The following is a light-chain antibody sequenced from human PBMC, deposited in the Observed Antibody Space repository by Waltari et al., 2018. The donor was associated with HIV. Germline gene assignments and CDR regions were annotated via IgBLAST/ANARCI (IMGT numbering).Light chain of an antibody. Sequence: SSELTQPPSVSVSPRPPARVTCSGDAMPHQYASWYQQKPGQAPVLVIYKDSKRPSVIPERFSGSSSRTTVTLTISGVQAEDETDYYCQSADSSGTYVVFGGGTKLTVL. CDR2: KDS. J-gene: IGLJ2*01. V-gene: IGLV3-25*03. CDR3: QSADSSGTYVV. CDR1: AMPHQY.